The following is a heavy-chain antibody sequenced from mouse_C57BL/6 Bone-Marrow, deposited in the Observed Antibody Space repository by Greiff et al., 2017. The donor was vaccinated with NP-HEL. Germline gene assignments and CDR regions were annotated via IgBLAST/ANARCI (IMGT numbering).Heavy chain of an antibody. V-gene: IGHV5-6*01. J-gene: IGHJ1*03. CDR2: ISSGGSYT. CDR3: ARRYYGYWYFDV. D-gene: IGHD1-1*01. CDR1: GFTFSSYG. Sequence: EVQLVESGGDLVKPGGSLKLSCAASGFTFSSYGMSWVRQTPDKRLEWVATISSGGSYTYYPDSVKGRFTISRDNAKNTLYLQMSSLKSEDTAMYYCARRYYGYWYFDVWGTGTTVTVSS.